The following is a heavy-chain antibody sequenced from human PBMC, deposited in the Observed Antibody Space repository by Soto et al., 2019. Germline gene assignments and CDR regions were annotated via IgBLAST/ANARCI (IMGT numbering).Heavy chain of an antibody. CDR3: ASSVVVTAIQDY. Sequence: QVQLQESGPGLVKPSQTLSLTCTVSGGSISSGGYYWSWIRQHPGKGLEWIGYIYYSGSTYYNPSRRSRVTIPVDTSKNEFSLKLSSVTAADAAVYYCASSVVVTAIQDYWGGGTMVTVS. D-gene: IGHD2-21*02. J-gene: IGHJ4*02. CDR1: GGSISSGGYY. CDR2: IYYSGST. V-gene: IGHV4-31*03.